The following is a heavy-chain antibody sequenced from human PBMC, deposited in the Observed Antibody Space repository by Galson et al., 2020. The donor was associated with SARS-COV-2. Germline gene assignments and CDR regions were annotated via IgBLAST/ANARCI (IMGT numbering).Heavy chain of an antibody. J-gene: IGHJ5*02. CDR2: IYSGGST. D-gene: IGHD2-2*01. V-gene: IGHV3-53*01. CDR3: ARLRSGYCSSTSCYGGWFDP. CDR1: GFTVSSNY. Sequence: GGSLRLSCAASGFTVSSNYMSWVRQAPGNGLEWVSVIYSGGSTYYADSVKGRFTISRDNSKNTLYLQMNSLRAEDTAVYYCARLRSGYCSSTSCYGGWFDPWGQGTLVTVSS.